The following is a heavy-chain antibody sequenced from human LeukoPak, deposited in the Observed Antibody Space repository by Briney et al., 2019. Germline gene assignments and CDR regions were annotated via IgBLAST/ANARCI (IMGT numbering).Heavy chain of an antibody. J-gene: IGHJ1*01. CDR1: GYTFIGYY. CDR3: ARSWAAAPENFQH. V-gene: IGHV1-2*02. D-gene: IGHD6-13*01. Sequence: ASVKVSCKASGYTFIGYYMHWVRQAPGQGLEWPGWINPNSGGTNYAQKFQGRVTMTRDTSISTVYMDLTRLTSDDTAVYYCARSWAAAPENFQHWGQGTLVTVSS. CDR2: INPNSGGT.